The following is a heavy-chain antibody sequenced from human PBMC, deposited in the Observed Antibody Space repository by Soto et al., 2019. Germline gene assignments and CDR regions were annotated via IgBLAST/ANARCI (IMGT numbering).Heavy chain of an antibody. J-gene: IGHJ4*02. CDR2: FDPEDGET. Sequence: ASVKVSCKVSGYTLTELSMHWVRQAPGKGLEWMGGFDPEDGETIYAQKFQGRVTMTEDTSTDTAYMELSSLRSEDTAVYYCATGFVLVAATGYSYFYDWGQGTLVPVSA. D-gene: IGHD2-15*01. V-gene: IGHV1-24*01. CDR1: GYTLTELS. CDR3: ATGFVLVAATGYSYFYD.